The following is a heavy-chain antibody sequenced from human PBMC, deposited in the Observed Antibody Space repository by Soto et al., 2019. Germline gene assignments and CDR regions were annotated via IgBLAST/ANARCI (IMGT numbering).Heavy chain of an antibody. V-gene: IGHV1-2*04. CDR3: ARDRPIVVVPAAMGEDYYYYGMDV. Sequence: ASVKVSCKASGYTFTGYYMHWVRQAPGQGLEWMGWINPNSGGTNYAQKFQGWVTMTRVTSINTAYMELSRLSSGDTAVYYWARDRPIVVVPAAMGEDYYYYGMDVWGQGTTVTVSS. J-gene: IGHJ6*02. D-gene: IGHD2-2*01. CDR2: INPNSGGT. CDR1: GYTFTGYY.